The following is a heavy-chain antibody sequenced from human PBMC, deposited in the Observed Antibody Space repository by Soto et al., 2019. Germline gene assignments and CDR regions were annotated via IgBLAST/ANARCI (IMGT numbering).Heavy chain of an antibody. Sequence: QVQLVESGGGVVQPGRSLRLSCAASGFTFSSYGMHWVRQAPGKGLEWVAVISYDGSNKYYADSVKGRFTISRDNSKNTLYLQMNSLRAEDTAVYYWAKDQRGYIVATWYFDLWGRGTLVTVSS. D-gene: IGHD5-12*01. CDR3: AKDQRGYIVATWYFDL. CDR2: ISYDGSNK. CDR1: GFTFSSYG. J-gene: IGHJ2*01. V-gene: IGHV3-30*18.